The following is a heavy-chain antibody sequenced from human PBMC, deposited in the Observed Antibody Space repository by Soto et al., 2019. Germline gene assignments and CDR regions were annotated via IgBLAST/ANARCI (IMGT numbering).Heavy chain of an antibody. J-gene: IGHJ4*02. D-gene: IGHD5-18*01. CDR3: ARSGYSYGYVTPFDY. CDR1: GYSFTSYW. Sequence: GESLKISCKGSGYSFTSYWISWVRQMPGKGMEWMGRIDPSDSYTNYSPSFQGHVTISADKSISTAYLQWSSLKASDTAMYYCARSGYSYGYVTPFDYWGQGTLVTVSS. V-gene: IGHV5-10-1*01. CDR2: IDPSDSYT.